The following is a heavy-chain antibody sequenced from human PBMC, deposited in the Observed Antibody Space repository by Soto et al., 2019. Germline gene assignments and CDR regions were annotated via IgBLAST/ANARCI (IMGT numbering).Heavy chain of an antibody. Sequence: GASVKVSCKATGYTFSNKYIRWARHATGQGLEWMGIINPNGGSTTYAQKFQGRVTITRDTSTSTVYMELSSLTSEDTALFYCARDGWFFALRIPFGLDVWGQGTTVTVSS. J-gene: IGHJ6*02. CDR3: ARDGWFFALRIPFGLDV. CDR2: INPNGGST. CDR1: GYTFSNKY. D-gene: IGHD3-3*01. V-gene: IGHV1-46*01.